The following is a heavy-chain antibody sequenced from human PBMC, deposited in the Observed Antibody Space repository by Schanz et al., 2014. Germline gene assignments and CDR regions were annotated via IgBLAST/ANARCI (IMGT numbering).Heavy chain of an antibody. CDR1: GFTFTNLG. V-gene: IGHV3-30*02. Sequence: QVQLVESGGGVVQPGGSLRLSCAASGFTFTNLGMHWVRRAPGKGLEWVAFIRYDGSNQYYADSVKGRFTISRDNSKNTLSLQMNSLRVEDTAVYYCAKDDTQVNGMDVWGQGTTVTVS. CDR3: AKDDTQVNGMDV. CDR2: IRYDGSNQ. J-gene: IGHJ6*02.